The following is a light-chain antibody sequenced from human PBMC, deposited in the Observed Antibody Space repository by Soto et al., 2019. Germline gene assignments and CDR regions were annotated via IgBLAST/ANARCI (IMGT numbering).Light chain of an antibody. CDR1: PVTGNY. Sequence: DIQMTQSPSSLSASVGDRVTITCRARPVTGNYVAWYQQKPGKGPELLIYGVSTLQSGVPSRFSGSGSGTDFTLTISSLQPEDVATYYCQKYNCAPFTGGPWTKVDIK. J-gene: IGKJ3*01. CDR3: QKYNCAPFT. CDR2: GVS. V-gene: IGKV1-27*01.